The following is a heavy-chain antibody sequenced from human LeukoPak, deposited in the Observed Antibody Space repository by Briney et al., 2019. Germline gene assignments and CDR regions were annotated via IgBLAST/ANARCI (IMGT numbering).Heavy chain of an antibody. J-gene: IGHJ4*02. CDR2: IYPSDSDT. Sequence: GESLKISCKSSGYSFTTYWIGWVRQMPGKGLEWMGIIYPSDSDTRYSPSFQGQVTISADKSISTAYLQWSSLKASDTAMYYCATTTVTTGSPFDYWGQGAPVTVSS. V-gene: IGHV5-51*01. CDR3: ATTTVTTGSPFDY. D-gene: IGHD4-11*01. CDR1: GYSFTTYW.